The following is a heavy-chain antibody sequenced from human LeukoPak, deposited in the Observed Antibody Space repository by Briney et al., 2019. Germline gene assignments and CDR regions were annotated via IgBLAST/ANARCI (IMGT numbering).Heavy chain of an antibody. CDR2: IYYSGST. V-gene: IGHV4-39*01. CDR1: GGSISSSSYY. J-gene: IGHJ4*02. Sequence: SETLSLTCTVSGGSISSSSYYWGWIRQPPGKGLEWIGSIYYSGSTYYNPSLKSRVTISVDTSKNQFSLKLSSVTAADTAVYYCARHGVAARTFDYWGQGTLVTVSS. D-gene: IGHD2-15*01. CDR3: ARHGVAARTFDY.